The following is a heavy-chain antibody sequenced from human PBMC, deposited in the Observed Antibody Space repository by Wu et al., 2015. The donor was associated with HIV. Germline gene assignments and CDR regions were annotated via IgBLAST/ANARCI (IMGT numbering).Heavy chain of an antibody. CDR2: VIPTLNIS. V-gene: IGHV1-69*04. Sequence: QVRLVQSGAEVQKPGSSVKVSCKASGGTFTTYGISWVRQAPGQGLEWMGRVIPTLNISKYVQKYQDRITITADESTTTAYMDLRNLTSEDTATYYCARSYNGSPVYFDLWGRGTLVIRLL. J-gene: IGHJ2*01. CDR1: GGTFTTYG. D-gene: IGHD5-24*01. CDR3: ARSYNGSPVYFDL.